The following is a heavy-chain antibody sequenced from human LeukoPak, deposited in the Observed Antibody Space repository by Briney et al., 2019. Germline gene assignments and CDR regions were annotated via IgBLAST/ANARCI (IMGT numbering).Heavy chain of an antibody. CDR2: IYYSGST. J-gene: IGHJ4*02. Sequence: SGTLSLTCAVSGGSISSSNWWSWVRQPPGKGLEWIGEIYYSGSTNYNPSLKSRVTISVDTSKNQFSLKLSSVTAADTAVYYCATHSGSYYNAVGDYWGQGTLVTVSS. CDR1: GGSISSSNW. CDR3: ATHSGSYYNAVGDY. V-gene: IGHV4-4*02. D-gene: IGHD3-10*01.